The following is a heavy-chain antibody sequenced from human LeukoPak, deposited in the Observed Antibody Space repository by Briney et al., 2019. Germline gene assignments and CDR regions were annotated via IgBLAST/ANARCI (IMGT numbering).Heavy chain of an antibody. J-gene: IGHJ4*02. CDR1: GGSISSGGYY. CDR2: ISYTGST. CDR3: TRNYCSSTSCYKRYFDY. Sequence: SETLSLTCTVSGGSISSGGYYWSWIRQHPGKGLEWIGYISYTGSTYYNPSLKSRVIISVDTSKTQFSLMLSSVTAADTAVYYCTRNYCSSTSCYKRYFDYWGQGTLVTVSS. V-gene: IGHV4-31*03. D-gene: IGHD2-2*02.